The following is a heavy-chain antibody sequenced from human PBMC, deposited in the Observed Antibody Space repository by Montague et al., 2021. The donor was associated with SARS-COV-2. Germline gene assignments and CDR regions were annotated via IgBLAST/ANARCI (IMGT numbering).Heavy chain of an antibody. CDR1: GFTFSSYS. D-gene: IGHD5-18*01. V-gene: IGHV3-21*01. J-gene: IGHJ4*02. CDR2: ISTSSSYI. Sequence: SLRLSCAASGFTFSSYSMNWVRQAPGKGLEWVSSISTSSSYIYYADSVKGRFTVSRDNAKNSLYLQMNSLGAEDTAVYYCANLYSYGPWGQGTLVTVSS. CDR3: ANLYSYGP.